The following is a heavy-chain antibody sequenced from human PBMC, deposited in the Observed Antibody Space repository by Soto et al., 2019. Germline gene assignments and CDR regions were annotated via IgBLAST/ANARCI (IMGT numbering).Heavy chain of an antibody. J-gene: IGHJ1*01. CDR3: ARGRMTTVVTAEYFQH. V-gene: IGHV1-69*12. CDR2: IIPIFGTA. D-gene: IGHD4-17*01. Sequence: QVQLVQSGAEVKKPGSSVKVSCKASGGTFSSYAISWVRQAPGQGLEWMGGIIPIFGTANYAQKFQGRVTITADESTSTAHMELSSLRSEDTAVYYCARGRMTTVVTAEYFQHWGQGTLVTVSS. CDR1: GGTFSSYA.